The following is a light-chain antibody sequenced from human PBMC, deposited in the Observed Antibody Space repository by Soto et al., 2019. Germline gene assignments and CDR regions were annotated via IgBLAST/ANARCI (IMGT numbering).Light chain of an antibody. Sequence: QSALTQPASVSGSPGQSITISCTGTSSDVGGYNYVSWYQQHPGKAPKLMIYDVSNRPSGVSNRFSGSKSGKTASLTISGLQAEDEADYYCSSYTSSSTLVVFGGGTKHTVL. V-gene: IGLV2-14*01. CDR1: SSDVGGYNY. CDR3: SSYTSSSTLVV. CDR2: DVS. J-gene: IGLJ2*01.